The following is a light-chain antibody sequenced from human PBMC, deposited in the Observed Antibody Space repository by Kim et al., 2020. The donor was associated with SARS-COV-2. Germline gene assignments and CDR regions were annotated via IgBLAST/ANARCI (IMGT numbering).Light chain of an antibody. CDR3: QQYATSPET. J-gene: IGKJ1*01. CDR1: QSVSSNF. V-gene: IGKV3-20*01. CDR2: SAS. Sequence: ENVLTQSPGTLPLSPGERATLSCRASQSVSSNFLAWYQQKAGQAPRLLIYSASSRASGIPDRFSGSGSGTDFTLTISTLEPEDFAVYYCQQYATSPETFGQGTKVHIK.